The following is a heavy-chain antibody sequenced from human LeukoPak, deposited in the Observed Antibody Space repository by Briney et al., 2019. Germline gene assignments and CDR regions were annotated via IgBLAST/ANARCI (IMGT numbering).Heavy chain of an antibody. CDR1: GFTFSSYS. CDR2: IISSSTI. V-gene: IGHV3-48*04. CDR3: ARAKGTAMIKGHWFDP. J-gene: IGHJ5*02. D-gene: IGHD5-18*01. Sequence: GGSLRLSCAASGFTFSSYSMNWVRQAPGKGLEWVSYIISSSTIYYADSVKGPFTISRDNAKNSLYLQMNSLRAEDTAVYYCARAKGTAMIKGHWFDPWGQGTLVTVSS.